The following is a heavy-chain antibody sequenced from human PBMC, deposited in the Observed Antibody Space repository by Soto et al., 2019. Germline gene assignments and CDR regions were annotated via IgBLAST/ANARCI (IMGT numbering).Heavy chain of an antibody. V-gene: IGHV3-48*03. Sequence: EVQLVGSGGGLVQPRGSLRLSCAASGFTFSRFEMKWFRQAPGKGLEWISYSSSTGSTIHYADSVKGRFTISRDNAKNSLYLQMNSLRVEDTAVYYCARVSQSFIEYFQHWGQGTLVTVSS. J-gene: IGHJ1*01. CDR2: SSSTGSTI. CDR1: GFTFSRFE. CDR3: ARVSQSFIEYFQH. D-gene: IGHD6-19*01.